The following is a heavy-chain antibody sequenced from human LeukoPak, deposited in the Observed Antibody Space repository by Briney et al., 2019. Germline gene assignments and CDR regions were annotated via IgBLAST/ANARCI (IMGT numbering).Heavy chain of an antibody. CDR3: ASTYCSSTSCRFIDY. V-gene: IGHV4-39*01. D-gene: IGHD2-2*01. Sequence: SETLSLTCTVSGGSISSSSYYWGWIRQPPGKGLEWIGSIYYSGSTYYNPSLKSRVTISVDTSKNQFSLKLSSVTAADTAVHYCASTYCSSTSCRFIDYWGQGTLVTVSS. CDR1: GGSISSSSYY. CDR2: IYYSGST. J-gene: IGHJ4*02.